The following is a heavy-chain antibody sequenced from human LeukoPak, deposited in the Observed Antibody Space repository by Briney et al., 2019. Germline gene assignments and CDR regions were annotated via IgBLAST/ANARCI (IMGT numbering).Heavy chain of an antibody. J-gene: IGHJ6*03. V-gene: IGHV4-39*01. D-gene: IGHD2-15*01. CDR3: ARHSPYCSGGSCYSKYYYMDV. CDR2: IYYVGTP. CDR1: GGSISSSSYY. Sequence: SETLSLTCTVSGGSISSSSYYWGWIRQPPGKGLEWIGSIYYVGTPSYNPSLKSRVTISVDTPKNQFSLKLSSVTAADTAVYYCARHSPYCSGGSCYSKYYYMDVWGKGTTVTDSS.